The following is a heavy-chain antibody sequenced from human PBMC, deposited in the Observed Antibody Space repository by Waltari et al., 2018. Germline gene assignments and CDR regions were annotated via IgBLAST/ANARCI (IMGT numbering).Heavy chain of an antibody. V-gene: IGHV1-18*01. J-gene: IGHJ5*02. CDR1: GYTFTSYG. CDR3: ARGQSINVVVTAILAWFDP. D-gene: IGHD2-21*02. Sequence: QVQLVQSGAEVKKPGASVKVSCKASGYTFTSYGIRWVRQAPGQGLEWMGWISAYNGNTNYAQKLQGRVTMTTDTSTSTAYMELRSLRSDDTAVYYCARGQSINVVVTAILAWFDPWGQGTLVTVSS. CDR2: ISAYNGNT.